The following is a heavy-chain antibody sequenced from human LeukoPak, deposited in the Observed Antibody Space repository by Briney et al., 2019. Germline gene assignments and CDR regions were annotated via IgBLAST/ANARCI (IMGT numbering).Heavy chain of an antibody. D-gene: IGHD3-3*01. Sequence: PGGSLRLSCAASGFPFSDYYMSWIRQAPGKGLEWVAFMSSAGRTIYYADSVKGRFTISRDNAKKSLYLQMDSLRAEDTAVYYCARWGDRFWSGPYFDYWGQGTLVTVSS. CDR2: MSSAGRTI. J-gene: IGHJ4*02. V-gene: IGHV3-11*04. CDR1: GFPFSDYY. CDR3: ARWGDRFWSGPYFDY.